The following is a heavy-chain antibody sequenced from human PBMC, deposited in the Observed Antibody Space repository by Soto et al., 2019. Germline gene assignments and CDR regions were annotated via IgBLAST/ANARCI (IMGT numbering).Heavy chain of an antibody. V-gene: IGHV3-7*03. CDR3: ASYHHFDY. D-gene: IGHD3-16*02. CDR2: IKPDGSET. J-gene: IGHJ4*02. CDR1: GFTFSSQW. Sequence: EVQLVESGGGLVQPGGSLRLSCAASGFTFSSQWMSWVRQTPERGLEWVATIKPDGSETHYVDSVKGRFTISRDNAKSSLFLQMDSLRAEDTALYYCASYHHFDYWGQGTLVTVSP.